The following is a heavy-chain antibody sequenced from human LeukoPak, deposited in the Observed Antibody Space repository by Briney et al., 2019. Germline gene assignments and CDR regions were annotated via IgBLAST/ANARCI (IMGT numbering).Heavy chain of an antibody. J-gene: IGHJ6*03. D-gene: IGHD2-21*01. Sequence: GESLRLSCAAYGFTFSDYYMSWIRQAPGKGLEWVAYISSSGSTIYYADSVKGRFTISRDNAKNSLYLQMNSLRAVDTAVYYCARLGGVYCGGDCYGEYYYHYYMDVWGKGTTVTVSS. CDR2: ISSSGSTI. V-gene: IGHV3-11*04. CDR1: GFTFSDYY. CDR3: ARLGGVYCGGDCYGEYYYHYYMDV.